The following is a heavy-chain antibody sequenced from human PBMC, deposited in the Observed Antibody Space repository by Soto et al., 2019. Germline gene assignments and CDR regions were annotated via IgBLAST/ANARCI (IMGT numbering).Heavy chain of an antibody. D-gene: IGHD2-15*01. CDR1: GFTFSSYA. J-gene: IGHJ4*02. CDR2: ISYDGSNK. V-gene: IGHV3-30-3*01. CDR3: ARVPSSSGRAHFDY. Sequence: QVQLVESGGGVVQAGRSLRLSCAASGFTFSSYAMHWVRQAPGKGREWVAVISYDGSNKYYADSVNGRFTISRDNSKNTLYLQMNHLRAEDTAVYYCARVPSSSGRAHFDYWGQGTLVTVSS.